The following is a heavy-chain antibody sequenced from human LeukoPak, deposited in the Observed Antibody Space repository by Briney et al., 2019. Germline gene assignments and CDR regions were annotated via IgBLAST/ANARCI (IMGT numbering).Heavy chain of an antibody. Sequence: GASVKVSCKASGYTFTSYGVSWLRQAPGQGLEWMGWISANNGYTNYAQKLQGRVTMTTDTSTTTAYMELTSLTSDDTAVYYCARDEHYYGSGTYYRRASTFDIWGQGTMVTVSS. CDR3: ARDEHYYGSGTYYRRASTFDI. CDR1: GYTFTSYG. V-gene: IGHV1-18*04. J-gene: IGHJ3*02. CDR2: ISANNGYT. D-gene: IGHD3-10*01.